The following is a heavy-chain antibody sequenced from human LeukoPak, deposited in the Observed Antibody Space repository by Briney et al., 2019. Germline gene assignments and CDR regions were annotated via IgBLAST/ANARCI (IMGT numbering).Heavy chain of an antibody. CDR2: ISYDGSNK. CDR1: GFTFSSYA. J-gene: IGHJ6*02. V-gene: IGHV3-30-3*01. D-gene: IGHD6-19*01. CDR3: AKGRIAVAPYYGMDV. Sequence: PGGSLRLSCAASGFTFSSYAMHWVRQAPGKGLEWVAVISYDGSNKYYADSVKGRFTISRDNSKNTLDLQMNSLRAEDTAIYYCAKGRIAVAPYYGMDVWGRGTTVSVSS.